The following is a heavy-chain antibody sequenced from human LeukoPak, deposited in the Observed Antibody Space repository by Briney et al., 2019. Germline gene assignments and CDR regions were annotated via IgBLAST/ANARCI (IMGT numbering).Heavy chain of an antibody. J-gene: IGHJ6*02. Sequence: PGGSLRLSCAASGFTFSSYSMNWVRQAPGKGLEWVSSISSSSSYIHYADSVKDRFTISRDNAKNSLYLQMNSLRAEDTAVYYCAKSQGGDLWSGYYVYYYYGMDVWGQGTTVTVSS. V-gene: IGHV3-21*01. CDR3: AKSQGGDLWSGYYVYYYYGMDV. CDR2: ISSSSSYI. D-gene: IGHD3-3*01. CDR1: GFTFSSYS.